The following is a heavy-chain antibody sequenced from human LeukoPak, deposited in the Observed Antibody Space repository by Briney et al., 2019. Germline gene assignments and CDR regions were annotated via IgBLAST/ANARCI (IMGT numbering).Heavy chain of an antibody. D-gene: IGHD2-2*01. V-gene: IGHV3-21*01. CDR3: ARDQGYCSSTSCYLRPY. CDR1: GFTFSSYS. CDR2: ISSSSSYI. Sequence: GGSLRLSCAASGFTFSSYSMNWVRQAPGKGLEWVSSISSSSSYIYYADSVKGRFTISRDNAKNSLYLQMNSLRAEDTAVYYCARDQGYCSSTSCYLRPYWGQGTLVTVSS. J-gene: IGHJ4*02.